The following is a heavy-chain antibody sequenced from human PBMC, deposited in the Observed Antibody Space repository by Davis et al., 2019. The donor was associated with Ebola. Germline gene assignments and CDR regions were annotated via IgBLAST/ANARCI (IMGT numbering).Heavy chain of an antibody. CDR3: ATYFRSTHGSGYYSFDY. D-gene: IGHD3-22*01. V-gene: IGHV1-24*01. CDR2: FAPEGDKT. CDR1: GHTFTSYY. Sequence: ASVKVSCKASGHTFTSYYMHWVRQAPGKGLEWMGSFAPEGDKTIYPRKFQGTVTLTEDTSTDTAYMELNSLRSEDTAVYYCATYFRSTHGSGYYSFDYWGQGTLLTVSS. J-gene: IGHJ4*02.